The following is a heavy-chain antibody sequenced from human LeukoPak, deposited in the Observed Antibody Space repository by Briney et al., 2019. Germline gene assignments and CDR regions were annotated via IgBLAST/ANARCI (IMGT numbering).Heavy chain of an antibody. CDR3: VRATEGGAMDV. V-gene: IGHV3-11*05. J-gene: IGHJ6*02. Sequence: GGSLRLSCAASGFTFSDYYMTWIRQAPGEGLEWVSYISSGGDSTSYAESLEGRFTISRDNAKKSLYLRLNSLRPEDTAIYYCVRATEGGAMDVWGQGTTVTVSS. CDR1: GFTFSDYY. CDR2: ISSGGDST. D-gene: IGHD2-21*02.